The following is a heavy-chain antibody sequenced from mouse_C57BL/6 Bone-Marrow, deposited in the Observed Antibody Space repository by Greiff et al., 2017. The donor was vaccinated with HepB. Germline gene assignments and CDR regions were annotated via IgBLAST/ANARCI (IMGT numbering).Heavy chain of an antibody. Sequence: QVQLQQPGAELVKPGASVKLSCKASGYTFTSYWMQWVKQRPGQGLEWIGEIDPSDSYTNYNQKFKGKATLTVDTSSSTAYIQLSSLTSEDSAVYYCARSRDYAWFAYWGQGTLVTVSA. D-gene: IGHD2-4*01. CDR3: ARSRDYAWFAY. V-gene: IGHV1-50*01. CDR1: GYTFTSYW. J-gene: IGHJ3*01. CDR2: IDPSDSYT.